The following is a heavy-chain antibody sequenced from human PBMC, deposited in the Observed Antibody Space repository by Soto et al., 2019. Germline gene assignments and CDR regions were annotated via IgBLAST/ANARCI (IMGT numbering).Heavy chain of an antibody. CDR3: ASSFTVPAALGY. Sequence: QVQLVQSGAEVKKPGASVKVSCKASGYTFTSYAMYWVRQAPGQRLEWMGWINAGNGNTKYSQKFQGRVTITRDTYASTAYMELSSLGSADTSVYYCASSFTVPAALGYWGQGTLVTVSS. J-gene: IGHJ4*02. D-gene: IGHD2-2*01. V-gene: IGHV1-3*01. CDR1: GYTFTSYA. CDR2: INAGNGNT.